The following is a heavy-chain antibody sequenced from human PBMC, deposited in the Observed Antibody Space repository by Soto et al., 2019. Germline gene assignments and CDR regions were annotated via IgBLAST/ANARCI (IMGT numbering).Heavy chain of an antibody. V-gene: IGHV4-61*01. CDR2: VENSGST. CDR1: GGSVSSESYY. CDR3: ARERGDSHWIDP. D-gene: IGHD2-21*01. Sequence: SETLSLTCSVSGGSVSSESYYWSWIRQTPGKGLEWIGNVENSGSTKYNPSLKSRVTISVDTSKNQFSLKLSSVTGADTAVYYCARERGDSHWIDPWGQGTLVTV. J-gene: IGHJ5*02.